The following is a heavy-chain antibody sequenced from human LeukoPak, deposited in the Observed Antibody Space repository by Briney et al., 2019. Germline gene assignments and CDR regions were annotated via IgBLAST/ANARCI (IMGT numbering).Heavy chain of an antibody. CDR3: ARVYYDSSGYYSPATVAD. D-gene: IGHD3-22*01. J-gene: IGHJ4*02. Sequence: SETLSLTCTVSGGSISTTSYYWGWIRQPPGKGLEWIGNTFYNGSTYYNPSLKSRVTISVDTSKNQFSLKPSSVTAADTAVYYCARVYYDSSGYYSPATVADWGQGTLVTVSS. V-gene: IGHV4-39*01. CDR1: GGSISTTSYY. CDR2: TFYNGST.